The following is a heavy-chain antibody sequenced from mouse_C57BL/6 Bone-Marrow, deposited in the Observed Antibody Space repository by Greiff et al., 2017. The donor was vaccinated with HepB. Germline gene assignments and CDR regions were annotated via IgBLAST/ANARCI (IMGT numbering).Heavy chain of an antibody. Sequence: DVKLQESGPGLVKPSQSLSLTCSVTGYSITSGYYWNWIRQFPGNKLEWMGYISYDGSNNYNPSLKNRISITRDTSKNQFFLKLNSVTTEDTATYYCARGRGYYEGAMDYWGQGTSVTVSS. CDR2: ISYDGSN. CDR3: ARGRGYYEGAMDY. V-gene: IGHV3-6*01. CDR1: GYSITSGYY. D-gene: IGHD2-3*01. J-gene: IGHJ4*01.